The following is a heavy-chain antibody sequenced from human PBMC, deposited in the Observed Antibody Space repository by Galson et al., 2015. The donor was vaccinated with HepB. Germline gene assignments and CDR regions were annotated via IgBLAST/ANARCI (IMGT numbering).Heavy chain of an antibody. D-gene: IGHD3-3*01. V-gene: IGHV6-1*01. Sequence: CAISGDSVSSNSAAWHWIRQSPSRGLEWLGRTYYRSRWYNDYAVSVKSRIIFNPDTSKNRFSLQLNSVTPEDTAVYYCARGTYDFFDYWGQGTLVTVSS. J-gene: IGHJ4*02. CDR1: GDSVSSNSAA. CDR2: TYYRSRWYN. CDR3: ARGTYDFFDY.